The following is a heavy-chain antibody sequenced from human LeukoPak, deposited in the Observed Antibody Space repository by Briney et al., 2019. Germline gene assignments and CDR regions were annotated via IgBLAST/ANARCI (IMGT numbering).Heavy chain of an antibody. Sequence: GSLRLSCAASGFTFSNYRMHWVRQAPGKGLVWVSRIKGDGSHTIYADSVKGRFTISRDNAKNTLYLQMKSLRAEDTAVYYCVRDWDHFDFDSWGLGTLVTVSS. CDR2: IKGDGSHT. CDR3: VRDWDHFDFDS. V-gene: IGHV3-74*01. J-gene: IGHJ5*01. D-gene: IGHD3-9*01. CDR1: GFTFSNYR.